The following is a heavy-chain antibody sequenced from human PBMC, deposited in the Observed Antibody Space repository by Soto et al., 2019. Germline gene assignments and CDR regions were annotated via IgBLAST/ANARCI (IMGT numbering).Heavy chain of an antibody. CDR3: ARGGFGCSSTHVPCFYYYGMDV. J-gene: IGHJ6*02. V-gene: IGHV1-18*01. CDR1: GYTFTSYG. D-gene: IGHD2-2*01. Sequence: ASVKVSCKASGYTFTSYGISWVRQAPGQGLEWVGWISAYNGNTNYAQKLQGRVTMTTDTSTSTAYMELRSLRSDDTAVYYCARGGFGCSSTHVPCFYYYGMDVWGQGTTVTVSS. CDR2: ISAYNGNT.